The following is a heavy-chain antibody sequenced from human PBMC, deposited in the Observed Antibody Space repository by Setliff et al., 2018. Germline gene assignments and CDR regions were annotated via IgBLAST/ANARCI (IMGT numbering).Heavy chain of an antibody. D-gene: IGHD3-16*02. J-gene: IGHJ3*02. CDR2: IYYSGST. V-gene: IGHV4-59*01. CDR3: ARRSGSYRNGHAFDI. CDR1: GGSFSTYY. Sequence: SETLSLTCAVYGGSFSTYYWIWIRQPPGKGLEWIGYIYYSGSTNYNPSLKSRVTISVDTSKNQFSLKLSSVTAADTAVYYCARRSGSYRNGHAFDIWGQGTMVTVSS.